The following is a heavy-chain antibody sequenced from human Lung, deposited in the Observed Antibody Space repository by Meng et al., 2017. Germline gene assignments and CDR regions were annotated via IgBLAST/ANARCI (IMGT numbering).Heavy chain of an antibody. CDR2: INHSGST. CDR1: GGSFSDYY. CDR3: ARGPTTMAHDFDY. V-gene: IGHV4-34*01. J-gene: IGHJ4*02. D-gene: IGHD4-11*01. Sequence: QGQLPQCGAGLLKPSETLPLTRVVSGGSFSDYYWSWIRQPPGKGLEWIGEINHSGSTNYNPSLESRATISVDTSQNNLSLKLSSVTATDSAVYYCARGPTTMAHDFDYWGQGTLVTVSS.